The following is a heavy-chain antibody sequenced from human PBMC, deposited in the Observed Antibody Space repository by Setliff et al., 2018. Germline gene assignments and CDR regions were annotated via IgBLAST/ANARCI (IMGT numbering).Heavy chain of an antibody. CDR2: INYSGSS. CDR3: VRQGLDTGRTRGWFDP. CDR1: GGAIDNRYY. V-gene: IGHV4-39*01. Sequence: PSETLSLTCAVSGGAIDNRYYWGGIRQPPGKGLDWIGNINYSGSSYYNPSLKSRVTISVETSKKYLFLNLTSVTAADTAVYYCVRQGLDTGRTRGWFDPWGQGTLVTVSS. J-gene: IGHJ5*02. D-gene: IGHD5-18*01.